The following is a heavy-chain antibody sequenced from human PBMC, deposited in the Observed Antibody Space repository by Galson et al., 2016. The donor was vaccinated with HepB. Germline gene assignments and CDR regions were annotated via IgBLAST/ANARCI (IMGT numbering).Heavy chain of an antibody. CDR3: ARIKRPASGDYAFDS. Sequence: ETLSLTCTVSGGSVNSGSHYWSWIRQPPGKTLEWIGYVYHSGTTNYNHSLKSRLTVSVDTSKNQFSLTLTSVTAADTAVYFCARIKRPASGDYAFDSWGQGTLVTVSS. CDR1: GGSVNSGSHY. V-gene: IGHV4-61*01. CDR2: VYHSGTT. J-gene: IGHJ4*02. D-gene: IGHD4-17*01.